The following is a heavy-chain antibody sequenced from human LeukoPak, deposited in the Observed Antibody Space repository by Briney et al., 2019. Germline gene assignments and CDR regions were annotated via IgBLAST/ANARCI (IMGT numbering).Heavy chain of an antibody. Sequence: SETLSLTCAVYGGSFSGYYWSWIRQPPGKGLQWIGEINHSGSTNYNPSLKSRVTISVDTSKNQFSLKLSSVTAADTAVYYCARAEGYYDSSGYSYYFDYWGQGTLVTVSS. J-gene: IGHJ4*02. D-gene: IGHD3-22*01. CDR1: GGSFSGYY. CDR2: INHSGST. V-gene: IGHV4-34*01. CDR3: ARAEGYYDSSGYSYYFDY.